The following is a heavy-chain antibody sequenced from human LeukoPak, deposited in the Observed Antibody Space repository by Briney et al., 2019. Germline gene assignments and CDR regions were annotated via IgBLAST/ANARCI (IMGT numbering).Heavy chain of an antibody. Sequence: GGSLRLSCAASGFTFSSYSMNWVRQAPGKGLEWVSSISSSSSYIYYADSVKGRFTISRDNAKNSLYLQMNSLRAEDTAVYYCAKEGCSSSFSSPESCYYYGMDVWGQGTTVTVSS. J-gene: IGHJ6*02. V-gene: IGHV3-21*01. D-gene: IGHD6-6*01. CDR2: ISSSSSYI. CDR1: GFTFSSYS. CDR3: AKEGCSSSFSSPESCYYYGMDV.